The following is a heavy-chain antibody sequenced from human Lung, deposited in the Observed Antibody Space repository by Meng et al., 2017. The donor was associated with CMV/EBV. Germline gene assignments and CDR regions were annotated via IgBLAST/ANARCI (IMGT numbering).Heavy chain of an antibody. Sequence: SXXVSXKASGGTXSSYAISWVRQAPGQGLEWMGGIIPILGIANYAQKFQGRVTITADKSTSTAYMELSSLRSEDTAVYYCARDRGGWQHQLVRYYYGMDVXGQGXTVTVSS. CDR3: ARDRGGWQHQLVRYYYGMDV. CDR1: GGTXSSYA. D-gene: IGHD6-13*01. J-gene: IGHJ6*02. V-gene: IGHV1-69*10. CDR2: IIPILGIA.